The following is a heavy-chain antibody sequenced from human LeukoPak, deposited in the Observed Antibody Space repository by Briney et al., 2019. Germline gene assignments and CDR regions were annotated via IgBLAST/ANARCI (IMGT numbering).Heavy chain of an antibody. CDR1: GFTFDDYG. CDR2: INWNGGST. J-gene: IGHJ2*01. D-gene: IGHD4-17*01. CDR3: ARPLNVDYGDYGNLAL. Sequence: GGSLRLSREASGFTFDDYGLTWVRQAPGKGLGWVSGINWNGGSTRYVDSVKGRFTISRDNAKQSLHLQVNSLRAEDTALYYCARPLNVDYGDYGNLALWGRGTLVTVSS. V-gene: IGHV3-20*04.